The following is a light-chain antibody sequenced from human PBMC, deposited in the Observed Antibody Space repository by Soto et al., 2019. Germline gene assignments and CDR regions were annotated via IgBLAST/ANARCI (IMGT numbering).Light chain of an antibody. CDR3: QQTYLCPWT. V-gene: IGKV1-39*01. J-gene: IGKJ1*01. CDR1: QSIRTY. Sequence: DIQMTQSPSSLSASVGDRVSITCRASQSIRTYLNWYQQIPGKAPELLIYGASSLRSGVPSRFSGRGSGTDFTLTISSLQPEDFASYYCQQTYLCPWTFGQGTKVDLK. CDR2: GAS.